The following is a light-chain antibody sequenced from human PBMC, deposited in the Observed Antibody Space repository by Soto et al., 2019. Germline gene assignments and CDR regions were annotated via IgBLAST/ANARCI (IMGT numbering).Light chain of an antibody. CDR3: DSYTSSRAYV. V-gene: IGLV2-14*01. CDR2: EVS. CDR1: SSDVGGYNY. Sequence: QSVLTQPASVSGSPGQSITISCTGTSSDVGGYNYVSWYQQQSGKAPKLIIHEVSNRPSGVSNRFSGSKSGNTASLTISGLQAEDEADYYCDSYTSSRAYVFGSGTKGTAL. J-gene: IGLJ1*01.